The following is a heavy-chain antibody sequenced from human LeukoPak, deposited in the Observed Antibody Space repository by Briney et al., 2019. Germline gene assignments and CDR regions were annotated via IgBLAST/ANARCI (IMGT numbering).Heavy chain of an antibody. CDR3: ARTYCSSTSCYKFYFQH. D-gene: IGHD2-2*02. Sequence: GGSLRLSCAASGFTFSSYEMNWVRQAPGKGLEWVSYISSSGSTIYYADSVKGRFTISRDNAKNSLYLQMNSLRAEVTAVYYCARTYCSSTSCYKFYFQHWGQGTLVTVSS. CDR2: ISSSGSTI. CDR1: GFTFSSYE. J-gene: IGHJ1*01. V-gene: IGHV3-48*03.